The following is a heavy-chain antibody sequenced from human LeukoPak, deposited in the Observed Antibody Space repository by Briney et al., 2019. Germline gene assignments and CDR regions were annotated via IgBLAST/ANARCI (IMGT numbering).Heavy chain of an antibody. V-gene: IGHV4-59*01. CDR2: ISYSGST. CDR1: GGSISSYY. J-gene: IGHJ4*02. CDR3: ARYVWGSYPTFEDY. Sequence: SETLSLTCTVSGGSISSYYWSWIRQPPGKGLEWIGYISYSGSTNCNPSLKSRVTISVDTSKNQFSLKLSSVTAADTAVYYCARYVWGSYPTFEDYWGQGTLVTVSS. D-gene: IGHD3-16*02.